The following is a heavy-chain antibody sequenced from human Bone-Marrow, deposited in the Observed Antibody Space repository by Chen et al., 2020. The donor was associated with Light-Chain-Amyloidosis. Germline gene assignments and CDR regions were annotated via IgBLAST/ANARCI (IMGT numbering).Heavy chain of an antibody. Sequence: XVQXGGCLKLSCAASGFTFSGSAMHWASQASGKGLEWVGRIRSKANSYATAYAASVKGRFTISRDDSKNTAYLQMNSLKTEDTAVYYCTSAPLGGSGSYYKRDYWGQGTLVTVSS. D-gene: IGHD3-10*01. CDR3: TSAPLGGSGSYYKRDY. J-gene: IGHJ4*02. CDR1: GFTFSGSA. V-gene: IGHV3-73*01. CDR2: IRSKANSYAT.